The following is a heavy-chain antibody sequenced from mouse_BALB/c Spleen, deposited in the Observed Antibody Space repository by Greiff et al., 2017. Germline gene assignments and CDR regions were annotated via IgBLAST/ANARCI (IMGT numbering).Heavy chain of an antibody. CDR3: ARDMGGNYVFDY. Sequence: EVQVVESGGGLVQPGGSLRLSCATSGFTFTDYYMSWVRQPPGKALEWLGFIRNKANGYTTEYSASVKGRFTISRDNSQSILYLQMNTLRAEDSATYYCARDMGGNYVFDYWGQGTTLTVSS. V-gene: IGHV7-3*02. J-gene: IGHJ2*01. CDR2: IRNKANGYTT. CDR1: GFTFTDYY. D-gene: IGHD2-1*01.